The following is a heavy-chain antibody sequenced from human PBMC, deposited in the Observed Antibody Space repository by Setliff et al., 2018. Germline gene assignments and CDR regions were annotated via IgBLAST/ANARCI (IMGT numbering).Heavy chain of an antibody. D-gene: IGHD2-8*02. V-gene: IGHV4-38-2*02. CDR2: IYHSGST. CDR3: TVYNTGSSKDHY. J-gene: IGHJ4*02. Sequence: PSETLSLTCTVSGYSISSGYYWGWIRQPPGKGLEWIGSIYHSGSTYYNPSLKSRVTISVDTSKNQSSLKLSSVTAADTALYYCTVYNTGSSKDHYWGQGTPVTVSS. CDR1: GYSISSGYY.